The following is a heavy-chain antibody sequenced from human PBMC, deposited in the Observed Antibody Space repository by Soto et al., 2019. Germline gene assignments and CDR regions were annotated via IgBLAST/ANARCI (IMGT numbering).Heavy chain of an antibody. D-gene: IGHD6-13*01. J-gene: IGHJ4*02. CDR3: AKDAKYNPHYSSLIDY. Sequence: GGSLRLSCAASGFTFSSYAMSWVRQAPGKGLEWVSAISGSGGSTYYADSVKGRFTISRDNSKNTLYLQMNSLRAEDTAVYYCAKDAKYNPHYSSLIDYWGQGTLVTVSS. CDR1: GFTFSSYA. V-gene: IGHV3-23*01. CDR2: ISGSGGST.